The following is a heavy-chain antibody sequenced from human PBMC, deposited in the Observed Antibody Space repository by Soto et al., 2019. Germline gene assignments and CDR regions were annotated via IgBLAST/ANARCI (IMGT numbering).Heavy chain of an antibody. CDR1: GGSISSSSYY. CDR3: ARLHGYCISTSCYGYYGMDV. CDR2: ISYSGST. V-gene: IGHV4-39*01. J-gene: IGHJ6*02. D-gene: IGHD2-2*01. Sequence: QLQLQESGPGLVKPSETLSLTRTVSGGSISSSSYYWGWIRQPPGKGLEWIGSISYSGSTYYNPSLKSRVTMSVDTSKNQFSLKLSSVTAADTAVYYCARLHGYCISTSCYGYYGMDVWGQGTTVTVSS.